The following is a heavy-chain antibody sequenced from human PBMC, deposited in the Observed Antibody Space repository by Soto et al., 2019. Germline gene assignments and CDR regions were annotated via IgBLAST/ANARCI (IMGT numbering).Heavy chain of an antibody. CDR3: ARDTVDIVATTLCYFDY. J-gene: IGHJ4*02. Sequence: ASVKVSCKASGYTFTSYGISWVRQAPGQGLEWMGWISAYNGNTNYAQKLQGRVTMTTDTSTSTAYMELRSLRSDDTAVYYCARDTVDIVATTLCYFDYWGQGTLVTVSS. CDR2: ISAYNGNT. CDR1: GYTFTSYG. V-gene: IGHV1-18*04. D-gene: IGHD5-12*01.